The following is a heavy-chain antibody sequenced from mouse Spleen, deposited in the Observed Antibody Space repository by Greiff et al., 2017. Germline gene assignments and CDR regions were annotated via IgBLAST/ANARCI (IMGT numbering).Heavy chain of an antibody. CDR1: GFTFSSYA. CDR2: ISSGGST. D-gene: IGHD1-1*01. V-gene: IGHV5-6-5*01. CDR3: ARDYYGSSDYYAMDY. J-gene: IGHJ4*01. Sequence: DVKLVESGGGLVKPGGSLKLSCAASGFTFSSYAMSWVRQTPEKRLEWVASISSGGSTYYPDSVKGRFTISRDNARNILYLQMSSLRSEDTAMYYCARDYYGSSDYYAMDYWGQGTSVTVSS.